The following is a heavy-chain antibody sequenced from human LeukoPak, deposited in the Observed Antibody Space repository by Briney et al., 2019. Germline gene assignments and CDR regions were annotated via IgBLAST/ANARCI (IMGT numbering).Heavy chain of an antibody. J-gene: IGHJ3*02. Sequence: ASVKVSCKASTYTLTSYGISWVRQAPGQGLEWMGWISAYTGNTNYAQKFQGRVTMTTDTSTSKAYMELRSLRSDDTAVYYCAREDSSSWTDVFDIWDQGTMVTVSS. CDR3: AREDSSSWTDVFDI. V-gene: IGHV1-18*01. CDR2: ISAYTGNT. CDR1: TYTLTSYG. D-gene: IGHD6-13*01.